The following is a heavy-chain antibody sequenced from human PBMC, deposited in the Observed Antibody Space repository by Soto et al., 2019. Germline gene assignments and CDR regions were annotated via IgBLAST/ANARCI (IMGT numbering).Heavy chain of an antibody. Sequence: QVQLQESGPGLVKPSQTLSLTCTVSGGSISSSNYYWGWIRQPPGKGLEWIGNIYYSGSTYYNPSKKSGITISVATSKHLFPQKRCSAAAEETAVYYWARASPAATDVCGGGTTVSESS. D-gene: IGHD2-15*01. V-gene: IGHV4-30-4*01. CDR3: ARASPAATDV. CDR1: GGSISSSNYY. J-gene: IGHJ6*04. CDR2: IYYSGST.